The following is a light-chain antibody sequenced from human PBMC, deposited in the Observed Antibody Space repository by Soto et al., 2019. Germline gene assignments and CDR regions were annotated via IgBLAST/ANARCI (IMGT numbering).Light chain of an antibody. CDR3: HQDNSYPLT. V-gene: IGKV1D-16*01. Sequence: DIQMTPSPSSLSASVGDRVTITCRASQGIGNWLAWYQQKPEKAPKSLIYGASPFLGGVPSRFSGSGSGTYFTLTISRLPPEDFGTYYCHQDNSYPLTFGQGTRLE. CDR1: QGIGNW. J-gene: IGKJ5*01. CDR2: GAS.